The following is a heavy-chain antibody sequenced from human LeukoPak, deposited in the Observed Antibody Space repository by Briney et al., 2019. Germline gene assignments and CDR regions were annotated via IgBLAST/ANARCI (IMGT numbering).Heavy chain of an antibody. V-gene: IGHV4-4*02. Sequence: PSETLSLTCAVSGGTISSSNWWSWVRQPPGKGLEWIGEIYHSGSTNYNPSLKSQVSISIDTSKNQFSLRLTSVTAADTAVYYCARQTGSGLFILPGGQGTLVTVSS. CDR1: GGTISSSNW. D-gene: IGHD3/OR15-3a*01. CDR2: IYHSGST. J-gene: IGHJ4*02. CDR3: ARQTGSGLFILP.